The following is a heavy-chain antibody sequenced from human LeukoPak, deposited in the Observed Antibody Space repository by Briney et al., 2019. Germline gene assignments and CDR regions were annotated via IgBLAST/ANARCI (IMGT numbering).Heavy chain of an antibody. CDR2: ISGSGATT. D-gene: IGHD1-1*01. V-gene: IGHV3-NL1*01. Sequence: GGSLRLSCAASGFTFSSYGMHWVRQAPGKGLEWVSAISGSGATTYYADSVKGRFTISRDNSKNTLYLEMNSLRAEDTAVYYCAKGQSAWYTGGDYWGQGTLVTVSS. CDR3: AKGQSAWYTGGDY. J-gene: IGHJ4*02. CDR1: GFTFSSYG.